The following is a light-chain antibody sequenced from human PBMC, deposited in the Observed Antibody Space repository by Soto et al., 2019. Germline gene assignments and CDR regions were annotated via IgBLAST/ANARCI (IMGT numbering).Light chain of an antibody. CDR2: EAS. V-gene: IGKV1-5*03. CDR1: QGIGTY. J-gene: IGKJ1*01. CDR3: QQYNSYSWT. Sequence: QLTQSPSALSASVGGRVTVTCRASQGIGTYLVWYQQKSGKAPKLLIYEASSLESGVPSRFSGSGSGTEFTLTISSLQPDDFATYYCQQYNSYSWTFGRGTKVDIK.